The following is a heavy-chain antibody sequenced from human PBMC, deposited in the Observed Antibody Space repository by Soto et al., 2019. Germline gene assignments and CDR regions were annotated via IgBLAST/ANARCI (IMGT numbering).Heavy chain of an antibody. Sequence: GGSLRLSCAVSGFTFNIYAMNWVRQAPGKGLEWVSTISGSGDTTYYPDSVKGRFSISRDNSNHTLYLQMNSLRAEDTAVYYCAKGPRSLDYWGQGTLVTVSS. CDR1: GFTFNIYA. CDR3: AKGPRSLDY. J-gene: IGHJ4*02. CDR2: ISGSGDTT. V-gene: IGHV3-23*01.